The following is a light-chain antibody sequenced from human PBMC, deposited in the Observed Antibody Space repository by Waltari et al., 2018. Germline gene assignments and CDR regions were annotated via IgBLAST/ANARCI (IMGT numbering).Light chain of an antibody. CDR3: QHHFRLPAT. V-gene: IGKV3-20*01. Sequence: IVLTQSPGTLSLSPGGRATLSCRASQNLGHYLAWYQQKPGQAPRLLIYASSTRAARVPDRCSGSGSGADFSLTITRLEPDDFAVYYCQHHFRLPATFGQGTKV. CDR1: QNLGHY. J-gene: IGKJ1*01. CDR2: ASS.